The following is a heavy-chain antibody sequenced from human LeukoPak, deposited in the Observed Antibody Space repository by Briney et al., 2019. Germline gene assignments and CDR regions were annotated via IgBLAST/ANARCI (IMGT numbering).Heavy chain of an antibody. V-gene: IGHV3-23*01. Sequence: GGSLRLSCLASGFTFSNYAMSWVRQAPGKGLEWVSSISGSGGSTYNADSVKGRFTISRDNSKNTLYLQMNSLRAEDTAVYYCAKDLVDTSGYYYVGYFQHWGQGTLVTVSS. CDR3: AKDLVDTSGYYYVGYFQH. D-gene: IGHD3-22*01. J-gene: IGHJ1*01. CDR1: GFTFSNYA. CDR2: ISGSGGST.